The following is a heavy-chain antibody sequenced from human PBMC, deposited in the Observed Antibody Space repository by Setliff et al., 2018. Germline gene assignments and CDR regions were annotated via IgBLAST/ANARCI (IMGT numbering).Heavy chain of an antibody. V-gene: IGHV4-61*10. CDR1: GASLSSGSYY. D-gene: IGHD3-16*02. CDR2: IYTNGAT. CDR3: ARETVTFGGIIVRGYFDV. Sequence: SETLSLTCTVSGASLSSGSYYWSWIRQSAGKGLEWIGHIYTNGATSYSPSLKSRVSISAYMELSSLRSEDTAVYYCARETVTFGGIIVRGYFDVWGQGTMVTVSS. J-gene: IGHJ3*01.